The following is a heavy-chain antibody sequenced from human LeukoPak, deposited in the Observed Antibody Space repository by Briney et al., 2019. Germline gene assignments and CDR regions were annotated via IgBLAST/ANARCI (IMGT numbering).Heavy chain of an antibody. J-gene: IGHJ6*03. V-gene: IGHV3-66*01. CDR2: IYSGGST. CDR3: GKGLTEKYYSYKAV. CDR1: GFTVSSNY. Sequence: HPGGSLRLSCAASGFTVSSNYMSWVRQAPGKGLEWVSVIYSGGSTYYADSVKGRFTISRDNSTHKLYLQMNSLRAEDTDVYYCGKGLTEKYYSYKAVDGKGPAATVTS. D-gene: IGHD1-14*01.